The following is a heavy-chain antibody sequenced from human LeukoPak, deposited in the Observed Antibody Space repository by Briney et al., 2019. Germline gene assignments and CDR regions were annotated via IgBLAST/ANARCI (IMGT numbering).Heavy chain of an antibody. Sequence: SETLSLTCTVSGVSISSYYWTWIRQPPGKGLEWIAYIYYTGNTNYSPSLKSRVTISVDTSKNQFSLKLSSVTSADTAVYYCARAGSSWSFDFWGQGTLVTVSS. CDR2: IYYTGNT. D-gene: IGHD6-13*01. CDR3: ARAGSSWSFDF. CDR1: GVSISSYY. J-gene: IGHJ4*02. V-gene: IGHV4-59*01.